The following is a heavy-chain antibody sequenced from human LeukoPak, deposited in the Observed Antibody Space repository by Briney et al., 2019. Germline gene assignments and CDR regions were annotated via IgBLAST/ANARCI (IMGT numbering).Heavy chain of an antibody. D-gene: IGHD5-18*01. V-gene: IGHV4-61*01. CDR3: APLGYGFPGSLFDP. Sequence: SETLSLTCTVSGGSVSSGSYYWSWIRQPPGKGLEWIGYIYYSGSTNYNPSLKSRVTISVDTSKNQFSLKLSSVTAADTAVYYCAPLGYGFPGSLFDPWGQGTLVTVSS. CDR2: IYYSGST. J-gene: IGHJ5*02. CDR1: GGSVSSGSYY.